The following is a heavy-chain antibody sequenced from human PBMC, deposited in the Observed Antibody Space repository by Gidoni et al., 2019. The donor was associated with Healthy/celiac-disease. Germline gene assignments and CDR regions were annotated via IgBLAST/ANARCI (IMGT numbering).Heavy chain of an antibody. CDR2: ISGSGGST. CDR3: AKSNRAAAGPPAEYFQH. J-gene: IGHJ1*01. D-gene: IGHD6-13*01. CDR1: GFTFSSYA. V-gene: IGHV3-23*04. Sequence: EVQLVESGGGLVQPGGSLRLSCAASGFTFSSYAISWVRQAPGKGLEWVSAISGSGGSTYYADSVKGRFTISRDNSKNTLYLQMNSLRAEDTAVYYCAKSNRAAAGPPAEYFQHWGQGTLVTVSS.